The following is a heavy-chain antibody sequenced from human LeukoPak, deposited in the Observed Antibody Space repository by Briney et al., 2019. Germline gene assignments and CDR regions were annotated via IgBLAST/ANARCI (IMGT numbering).Heavy chain of an antibody. CDR3: TTTPPPYCSSTSCYVGRSDY. V-gene: IGHV3-15*01. Sequence: GGSLRLSCAASGFTFSNAWMSWVRQAPGKGLEWVGRIKSKTDGGTTDYAAPVKGRFTISRDDSKNTLYLQMNSLETEDTAVYYCTTTPPPYCSSTSCYVGRSDYWGQGTLVTVSS. CDR2: IKSKTDGGTT. D-gene: IGHD2-2*01. CDR1: GFTFSNAW. J-gene: IGHJ4*02.